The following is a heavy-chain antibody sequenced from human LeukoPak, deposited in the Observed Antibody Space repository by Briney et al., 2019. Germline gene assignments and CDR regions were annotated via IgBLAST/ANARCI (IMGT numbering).Heavy chain of an antibody. D-gene: IGHD5-24*01. Sequence: ASVKVSCKASGYTFTSHDINWVRQATGQGLEWMGWMNPNSGNTGYAQKFQGRVTITRNTSISTAYMELSSLRSEDTAVYYCARGVEMVAFDIWGQGTMVTVSS. CDR1: GYTFTSHD. CDR3: ARGVEMVAFDI. CDR2: MNPNSGNT. V-gene: IGHV1-8*03. J-gene: IGHJ3*02.